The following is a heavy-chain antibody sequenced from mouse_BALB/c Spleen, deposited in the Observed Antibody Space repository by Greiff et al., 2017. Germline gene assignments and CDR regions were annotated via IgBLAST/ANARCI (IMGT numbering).Heavy chain of an antibody. CDR3: ARDYVYAWFAN. CDR2: INPYNDGT. Sequence: EVQGVESGPELVKPGASVKMSCKASGYTFTSYVMHWVKQKPGQGLEWIGYINPYNDGTKYNEKFKGKATLTSDKSSSTAYMELSSLTSEDSAVYYCARDYVYAWFANGGKGTTLTVPS. CDR1: GYTFTSYV. D-gene: IGHD2-2*01. J-gene: IGHJ2*01. V-gene: IGHV1-14*01.